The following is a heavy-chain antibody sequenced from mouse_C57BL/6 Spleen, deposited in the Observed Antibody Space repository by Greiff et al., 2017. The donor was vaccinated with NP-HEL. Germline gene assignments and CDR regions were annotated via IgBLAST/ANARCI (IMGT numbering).Heavy chain of an antibody. J-gene: IGHJ4*01. CDR3: VSEGGITTGDYAVDY. V-gene: IGHV1-81*01. D-gene: IGHD1-1*01. Sequence: QVHVQQSGAELARPGASVKLSCKASGYTFTSYGISWVKQSPGQGLEWIGEIYPRSGNTYYNEKFKGKATLTADKSSSTAYMELRSLTSEESAVYCFVSEGGITTGDYAVDYGGQGASVTVSS. CDR1: GYTFTSYG. CDR2: IYPRSGNT.